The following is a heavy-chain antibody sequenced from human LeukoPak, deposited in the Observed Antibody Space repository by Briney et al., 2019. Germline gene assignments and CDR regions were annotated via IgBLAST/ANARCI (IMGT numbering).Heavy chain of an antibody. CDR1: GYSISSGYY. CDR3: ARVSNRDYYMDV. J-gene: IGHJ6*03. Sequence: PSETLSLTCTVSGYSISSGYYWGWIRQPPGKGLEWIGSIYHSGSTYYNPSLKSRVTISVDTSKNQFSLKLSSVTAADTAVYYCARVSNRDYYMDVWGEGTTVTVSS. D-gene: IGHD2/OR15-2a*01. V-gene: IGHV4-38-2*02. CDR2: IYHSGST.